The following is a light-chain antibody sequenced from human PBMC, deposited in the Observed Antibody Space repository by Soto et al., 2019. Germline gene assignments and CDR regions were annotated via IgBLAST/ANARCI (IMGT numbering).Light chain of an antibody. V-gene: IGKV3-15*01. CDR2: HAS. CDR3: QQYSDWPPWT. Sequence: EIVMTQSPATLSVSPGERATLSCRASQSVNNNLAWYQQKPGQGPRLLIFHASVRATGIPARFSGSGSGIEFTLTINSLQSEDFAVYFCQQYSDWPPWTFGQGTRVEIK. CDR1: QSVNNN. J-gene: IGKJ1*01.